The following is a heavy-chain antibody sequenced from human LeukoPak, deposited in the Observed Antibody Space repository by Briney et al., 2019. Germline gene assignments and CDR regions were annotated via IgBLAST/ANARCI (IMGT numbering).Heavy chain of an antibody. CDR1: RLTFTNYG. CDR3: AGSSGWWAHDY. D-gene: IGHD6-19*01. CDR2: ISGSGSDT. J-gene: IGHJ4*02. V-gene: IGHV3-23*01. Sequence: GGSLRLSCAASRLTFTNYGMTWVRQAPGKGLEWVSSISGSGSDTYYADSVKGRFTISRDNSKNTLYVQMVSLRAEDTAIYYCAGSSGWWAHDYWGQGTLVTVSS.